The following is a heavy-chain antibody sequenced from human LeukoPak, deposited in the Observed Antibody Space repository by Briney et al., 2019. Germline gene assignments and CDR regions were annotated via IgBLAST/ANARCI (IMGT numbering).Heavy chain of an antibody. Sequence: GASVKVSCKASGYTFTSYGISWVRQAPGQGLEWMGWISAYNGNTNYAQKLQGRVTMTTDTSTSTAYMELRSLRSDDTAVYYCARSGVDYYDSSGPRADRYYFDYWGQGTLVTVSS. V-gene: IGHV1-18*01. J-gene: IGHJ4*02. CDR2: ISAYNGNT. D-gene: IGHD3-22*01. CDR1: GYTFTSYG. CDR3: ARSGVDYYDSSGPRADRYYFDY.